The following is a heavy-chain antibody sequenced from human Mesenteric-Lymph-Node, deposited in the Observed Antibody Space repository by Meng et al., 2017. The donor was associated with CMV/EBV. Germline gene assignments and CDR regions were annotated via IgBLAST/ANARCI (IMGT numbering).Heavy chain of an antibody. CDR2: IKQDGSEK. CDR3: ARGAPWELRAFDI. D-gene: IGHD1-26*01. Sequence: GGSLRLSCAASGFTFSSYWMSWVRQAPGKGLEWVANIKQDGSEKYYVDSVKGRFTISRDNAKNSLYLQMNSLRAEDTAVYYYARGAPWELRAFDIWGQGTMVTVSS. V-gene: IGHV3-7*01. J-gene: IGHJ3*02. CDR1: GFTFSSYW.